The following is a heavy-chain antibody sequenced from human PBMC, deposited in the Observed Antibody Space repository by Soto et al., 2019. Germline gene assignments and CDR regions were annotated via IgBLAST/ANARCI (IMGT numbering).Heavy chain of an antibody. CDR1: GGTFSSYA. V-gene: IGHV1-69*13. Sequence: ASVKVSCKASGGTFSSYAISWVRQAPGQGLEWMGGIIPIFGTANYAQKFQGRVTITADESTSTAYMELSSLRSEDTAVYYCARVPYYYDSSGYYSCYFDYWGQGTLVTVSS. CDR2: IIPIFGTA. D-gene: IGHD3-22*01. CDR3: ARVPYYYDSSGYYSCYFDY. J-gene: IGHJ4*02.